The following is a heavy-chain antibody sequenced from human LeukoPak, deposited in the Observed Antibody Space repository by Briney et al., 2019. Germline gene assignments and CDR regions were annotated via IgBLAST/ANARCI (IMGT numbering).Heavy chain of an antibody. V-gene: IGHV4-34*01. J-gene: IGHJ4*02. CDR1: GVSFSGYY. CDR2: INHRGST. Sequence: SETLSLTCAIYGVSFSGYYWSWIRQPPGKGLEWIGEINHRGSTNYNPSLKSRVTISVDTSRNSFSLELSSVTAADTAVYYCARRAVAGRYWHFDYWGQGTLVTVSS. D-gene: IGHD6-19*01. CDR3: ARRAVAGRYWHFDY.